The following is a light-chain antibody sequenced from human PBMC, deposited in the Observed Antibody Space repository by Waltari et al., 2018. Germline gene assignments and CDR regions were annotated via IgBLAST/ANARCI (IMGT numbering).Light chain of an antibody. CDR2: KAS. Sequence: DAQMTQSPSSLSASVGDRVTITCRASQTISKLGWYQQKPGKAPKHLIYKASNLESGVPSRFSGSGSGTEFTLTISSLQPDDFATYHCQDYTWYWTFGQGTKVDI. CDR3: QDYTWYWT. J-gene: IGKJ1*01. CDR1: QTISK. V-gene: IGKV1-5*03.